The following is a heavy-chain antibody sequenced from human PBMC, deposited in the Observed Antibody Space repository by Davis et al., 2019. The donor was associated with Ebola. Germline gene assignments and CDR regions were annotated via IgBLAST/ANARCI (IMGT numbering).Heavy chain of an antibody. Sequence: SPKISCAASGFTFDDYAMHWVRQAPGKGLEWVSGISWNSGSIGYADSVKGRFTISRDNAKNSLYLQMNSLRAEDTALYYCAKDSSSWYDYFDYWGQGTLVTVSS. CDR1: GFTFDDYA. V-gene: IGHV3-9*01. CDR2: ISWNSGSI. CDR3: AKDSSSWYDYFDY. D-gene: IGHD6-13*01. J-gene: IGHJ4*02.